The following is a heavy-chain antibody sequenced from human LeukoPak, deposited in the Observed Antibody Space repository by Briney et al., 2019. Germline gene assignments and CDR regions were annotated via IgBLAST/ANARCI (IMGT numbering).Heavy chain of an antibody. CDR3: ASFTMVRGVPTDFDY. CDR2: ISYDGSNK. D-gene: IGHD3-10*01. J-gene: IGHJ4*02. CDR1: GFTFNSYA. V-gene: IGHV3-30-3*01. Sequence: GGSLRLSCAASGFTFNSYAMHWVRQAPGRGLEWVAVISYDGSNKYYADSVKGRFTISRDNSKNTLYLQMNSLRADDTAVYYCASFTMVRGVPTDFDYWGQGTLVTVSS.